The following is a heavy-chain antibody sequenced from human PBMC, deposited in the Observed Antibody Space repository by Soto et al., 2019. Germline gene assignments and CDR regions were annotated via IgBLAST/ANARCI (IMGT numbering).Heavy chain of an antibody. D-gene: IGHD3-3*01. Sequence: QVQLVQSGAEVKKPGSSVKVSCKASGGTFSSYAISWVRQAPGQGLEWMGGIIPIFGTANYAQKFQGRVTITADESTSTAYMELSSPRSEDTAVYYCARHNYDFWSGYLNPSVYGMDVWGQGTTVTVSS. V-gene: IGHV1-69*12. CDR1: GGTFSSYA. CDR2: IIPIFGTA. J-gene: IGHJ6*02. CDR3: ARHNYDFWSGYLNPSVYGMDV.